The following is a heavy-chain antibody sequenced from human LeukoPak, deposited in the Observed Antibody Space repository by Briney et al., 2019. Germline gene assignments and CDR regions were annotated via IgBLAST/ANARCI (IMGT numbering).Heavy chain of an antibody. D-gene: IGHD2-2*02. CDR2: ISSSGSTI. Sequence: PGGSLRLSCAASGFTFSSYEMNWVRQAPGKGLEWVSYISSSGSTIYYADSVKGRFTISRDNAKNSLFLQMNSLRAEDTAVYYCARTLGCSSTSCYTGYYYYGMDVWGQGTTVTVSS. J-gene: IGHJ6*02. CDR3: ARTLGCSSTSCYTGYYYYGMDV. CDR1: GFTFSSYE. V-gene: IGHV3-48*03.